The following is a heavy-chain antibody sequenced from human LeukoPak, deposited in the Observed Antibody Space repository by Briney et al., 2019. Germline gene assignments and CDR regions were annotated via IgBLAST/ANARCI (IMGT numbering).Heavy chain of an antibody. D-gene: IGHD2-2*02. J-gene: IGHJ6*03. CDR3: ARGEIVVVPAAIEGYYYYYYMDV. Sequence: ASVKVSCKASGYTFTSYGISWVRQAPGQGLEWMGWISAYNGNTNYAQKLQGRVTMTTDTSTSTAYMELRSLRSDETAVYYCARGEIVVVPAAIEGYYYYYYMDVWGKGTTVTVSS. V-gene: IGHV1-18*01. CDR2: ISAYNGNT. CDR1: GYTFTSYG.